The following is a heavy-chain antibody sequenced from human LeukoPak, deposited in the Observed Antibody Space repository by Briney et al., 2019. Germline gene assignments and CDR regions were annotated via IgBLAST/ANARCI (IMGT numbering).Heavy chain of an antibody. CDR3: ARQGYRYGLYYFDY. CDR1: GGSISSYY. CDR2: IYYSGST. D-gene: IGHD5-18*01. Sequence: SETLSLTCTVSGGSISSYYWSWIRQPPGKGLEWIGYIYYSGSTNYNPSLKSRVTISVDTSKNQFSLKLSSVTAADTAVYYCARQGYRYGLYYFDYWGQGTLVTVSS. V-gene: IGHV4-59*08. J-gene: IGHJ4*02.